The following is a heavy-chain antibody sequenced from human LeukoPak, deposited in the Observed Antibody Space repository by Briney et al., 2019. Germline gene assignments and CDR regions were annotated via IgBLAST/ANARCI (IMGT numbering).Heavy chain of an antibody. D-gene: IGHD3-16*01. CDR3: ARFGANYYYYYGMDV. Sequence: SETLSLTCSVSGGSISSDDYCWNWIRQHPGKGLEWIGYIYYSGSTYYNPSLKSRVALSVDTSKNQFSLKLSSLTAADTAVYYCARFGANYYYYYGMDVWGQGTTVTVSS. J-gene: IGHJ6*02. CDR2: IYYSGST. V-gene: IGHV4-31*03. CDR1: GGSISSDDYC.